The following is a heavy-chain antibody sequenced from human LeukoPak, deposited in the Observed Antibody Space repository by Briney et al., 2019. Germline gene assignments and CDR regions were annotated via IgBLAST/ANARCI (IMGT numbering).Heavy chain of an antibody. D-gene: IGHD3-10*01. CDR2: ISNSGYIK. V-gene: IGHV3-11*04. J-gene: IGHJ6*04. CDR1: GFTVSDYD. Sequence: GGSLRLSCAASGFTVSDYDMSWIRQAPGKGLEWVSYISNSGYIKYYADSVKGRFTISRDRAENSLYVQMNSLSAEDTAVYYCARDGDFGSGTFYAVWGKGTAVAVSS. CDR3: ARDGDFGSGTFYAV.